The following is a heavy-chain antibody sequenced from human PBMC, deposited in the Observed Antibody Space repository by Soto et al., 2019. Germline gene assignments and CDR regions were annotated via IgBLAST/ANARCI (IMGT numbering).Heavy chain of an antibody. CDR3: ARDAYIVVVPAGRPPVAGFDY. V-gene: IGHV3-30-3*01. CDR1: GFTFSSYA. Sequence: QVQLVESGGGVVQPGRSLRLSCAASGFTFSSYAMHWVRQAPGKGLEWVAVISYDGSNKYYADSVKGRFTISRDNSKNTLYLQMDSLRAEDTAVYYCARDAYIVVVPAGRPPVAGFDYWGQGTLVTVSS. D-gene: IGHD2-2*01. CDR2: ISYDGSNK. J-gene: IGHJ4*02.